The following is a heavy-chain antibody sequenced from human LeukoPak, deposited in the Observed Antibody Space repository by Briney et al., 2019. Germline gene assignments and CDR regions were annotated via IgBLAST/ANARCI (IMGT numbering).Heavy chain of an antibody. CDR2: IYYSGSS. D-gene: IGHD2-2*01. CDR1: GGSISSGDYY. V-gene: IGHV4-30-4*01. CDR3: ARCYYAENFDY. J-gene: IGHJ4*02. Sequence: SETLSLTCTVSGGSISSGDYYWSWIRQPPGKGLELIGYIYYSGSSYYNPSLKSRVTISVDTSKNQFSLKLSSVTAADTAVYYCARCYYAENFDYWGQGTLVTVSS.